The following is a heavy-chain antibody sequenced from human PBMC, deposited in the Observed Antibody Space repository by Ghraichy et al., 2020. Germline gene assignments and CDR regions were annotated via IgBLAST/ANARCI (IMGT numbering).Heavy chain of an antibody. D-gene: IGHD3-3*01. Sequence: ASLKVSCKASGYTFTSYYMHWVRQAPGQWLEWMGIINPSGGSTSYAQKFQGRVTMTRDTSTSTVYMELSSLRSEDTAVYYCARSSGRYDFWSGYYIGNWFDPWGQGTLVTVSS. J-gene: IGHJ5*02. CDR3: ARSSGRYDFWSGYYIGNWFDP. CDR2: INPSGGST. CDR1: GYTFTSYY. V-gene: IGHV1-46*01.